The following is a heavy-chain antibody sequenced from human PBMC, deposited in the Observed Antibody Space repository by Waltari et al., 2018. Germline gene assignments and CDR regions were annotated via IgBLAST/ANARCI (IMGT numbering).Heavy chain of an antibody. V-gene: IGHV3-48*01. J-gene: IGHJ5*02. CDR3: AREGSGFDP. CDR2: ISSSGDIT. Sequence: EVQLVESGGDLVQPGGSLKLSCAASGLIYSTYNFNWVRQARGRGLQWVSFISSSGDITYYTDSVKGRFTISRDIAKNSLYLQMNSLRVEDTAVYYCAREGSGFDPWGQGTLVTVSS. CDR1: GLIYSTYN.